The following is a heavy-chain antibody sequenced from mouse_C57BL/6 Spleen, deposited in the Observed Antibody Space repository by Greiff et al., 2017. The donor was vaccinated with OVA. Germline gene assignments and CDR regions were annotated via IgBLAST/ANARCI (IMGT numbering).Heavy chain of an antibody. CDR1: GFTFSDYG. Sequence: EVMLVESGGGLVKPGGSLKLSCAASGFTFSDYGMHWVRQAPEKGLEWVAYISSGSSTIYYADTVKGRFTISRDNAKNTLFLQMTSLRSEDTAMYYCASPIYYYGSSYVKGAMDYWGQGTSVTVSS. V-gene: IGHV5-17*01. CDR3: ASPIYYYGSSYVKGAMDY. D-gene: IGHD1-1*01. J-gene: IGHJ4*01. CDR2: ISSGSSTI.